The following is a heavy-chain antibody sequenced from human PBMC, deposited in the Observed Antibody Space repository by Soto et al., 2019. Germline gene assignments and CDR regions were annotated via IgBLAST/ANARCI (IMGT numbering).Heavy chain of an antibody. J-gene: IGHJ3*02. V-gene: IGHV1-24*01. CDR2: FDPEDGET. D-gene: IGHD3-22*01. CDR3: ATFRGLEYYYDSIGAFDI. Sequence: VASVKVSCKVSGYTLTELSMHWVRQAPGKGLEWMGDFDPEDGETIYAQKFQGRVTMTEDTSTDTAYMELSSLRSEDTAVYYCATFRGLEYYYDSIGAFDIWGQGTMVTVSS. CDR1: GYTLTELS.